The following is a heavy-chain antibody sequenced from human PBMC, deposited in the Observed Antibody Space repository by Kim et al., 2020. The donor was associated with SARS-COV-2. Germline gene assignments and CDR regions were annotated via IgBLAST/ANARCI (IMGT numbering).Heavy chain of an antibody. CDR3: ARSYNHNAWFDAFDI. Sequence: SETLSLTCIVAGDSITSSYWSWIRQPPGKGLEWIGFYHGSDIRQNPSLSRRVPISADTSKNRLSLTLNFLTAADTGTYYCARSYNHNAWFDAFDIWGQGT. J-gene: IGHJ3*02. D-gene: IGHD3-10*01. V-gene: IGHV4-59*08. CDR2: YHGSDI. CDR1: GDSITSSY.